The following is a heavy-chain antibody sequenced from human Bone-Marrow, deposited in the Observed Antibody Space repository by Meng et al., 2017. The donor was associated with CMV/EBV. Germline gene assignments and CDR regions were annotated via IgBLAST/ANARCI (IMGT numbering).Heavy chain of an antibody. CDR2: IRSKVNGGTT. CDR1: GFSFGDYA. V-gene: IGHV3-49*04. D-gene: IGHD6-13*01. Sequence: GASQKISWTASGFSFGDYAMSWVRQAPGKGLEWVGFIRSKVNGGTTEYAASVKGRFTISRDDSKTIAYLQMNSLKSEDTAVYYCTRVYIAADGVAFDYWSQGALVTVSS. J-gene: IGHJ4*02. CDR3: TRVYIAADGVAFDY.